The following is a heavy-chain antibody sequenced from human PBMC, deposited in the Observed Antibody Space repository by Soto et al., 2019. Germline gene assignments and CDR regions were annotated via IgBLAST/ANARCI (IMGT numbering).Heavy chain of an antibody. Sequence: ASVKVSCKASGYTFTGYYMHWVRQAPGQGLEWMGWINPNSGGTNYAQKFQGRVTMTRDTSISTAYMELSRLRSDDTAVYYCARDASMYCSGGSCYSGGMDVWGQGTTVTGSS. CDR2: INPNSGGT. J-gene: IGHJ6*02. D-gene: IGHD2-15*01. CDR3: ARDASMYCSGGSCYSGGMDV. V-gene: IGHV1-2*02. CDR1: GYTFTGYY.